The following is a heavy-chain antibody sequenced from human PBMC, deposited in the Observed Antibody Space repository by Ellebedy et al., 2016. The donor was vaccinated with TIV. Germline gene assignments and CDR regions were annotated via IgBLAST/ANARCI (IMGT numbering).Heavy chain of an antibody. D-gene: IGHD3-10*01. CDR2: IYYSGST. CDR1: AGSMSSYY. CDR3: ARLYWVRGGQWGYYFDY. Sequence: PSETLSLTCTVSAGSMSSYYWSWIRLPPGKGLEWIGNIYYSGSTNYNPSLKSRVTISVDTSKNQFSLKLSSVTAADTAVYYCARLYWVRGGQWGYYFDYWGQGTLVTVSS. J-gene: IGHJ4*02. V-gene: IGHV4-59*01.